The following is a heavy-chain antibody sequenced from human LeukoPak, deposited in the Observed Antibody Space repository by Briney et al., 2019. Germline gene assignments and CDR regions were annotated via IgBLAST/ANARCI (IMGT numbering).Heavy chain of an antibody. Sequence: SETLSLTCTVSGGSISSYYWSWIRQPPGKGLEWIGYIYYSGSTNYNPSLKSRVTISGDTSKNQFSLRLSSVTAADTAVYYCTRASYSYDINGWVPFDYWGQGTLVTVSS. CDR3: TRASYSYDINGWVPFDY. V-gene: IGHV4-59*08. CDR1: GGSISSYY. CDR2: IYYSGST. J-gene: IGHJ4*02. D-gene: IGHD3-22*01.